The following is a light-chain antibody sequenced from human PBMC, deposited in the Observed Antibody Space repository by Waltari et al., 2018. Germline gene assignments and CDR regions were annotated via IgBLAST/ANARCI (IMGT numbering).Light chain of an antibody. CDR1: TLAHQD. V-gene: IGLV3-25*03. J-gene: IGLJ1*01. CDR3: KSTGTTTSFV. Sequence: SYELTQAPSVSVSPGQTARITCSGETLAHQDACWYKQRPGQAPVLIMYRDSQRPSGIPGRFSGSRSGTTATLTIKGVQAEDEADYYCKSTGTTTSFVFGSGTTVSVL. CDR2: RDS.